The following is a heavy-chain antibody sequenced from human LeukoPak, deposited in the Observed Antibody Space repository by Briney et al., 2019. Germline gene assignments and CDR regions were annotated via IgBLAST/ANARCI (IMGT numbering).Heavy chain of an antibody. V-gene: IGHV3-48*02. D-gene: IGHD6-19*01. CDR1: GFTFSSYS. Sequence: PGGSLRLSCAASGFTFSSYSMNWVRQAPGKGLEWVSYISSSSSTIYYADSVKGRFTISRDNAKNSLYLRMNSLRDEDTAVYYCARDVYSSGWYIGFDYWGQGTLVTVSS. CDR3: ARDVYSSGWYIGFDY. CDR2: ISSSSSTI. J-gene: IGHJ4*02.